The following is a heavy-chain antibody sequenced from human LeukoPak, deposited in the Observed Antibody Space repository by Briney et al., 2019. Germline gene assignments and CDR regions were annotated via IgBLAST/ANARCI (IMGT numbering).Heavy chain of an antibody. CDR2: IYYSGST. CDR3: ARGVGPAKRGAYWAFDI. Sequence: SETLSLTCTVSGGSISSSSYYWGWIRQPPGKGLEWIGSIYYSGSTYYNPSLKSRVTISVDTSKNQFSLKLSSVTAADTAVYYCARGVGPAKRGAYWAFDIWGQGTMVTVSS. D-gene: IGHD2-21*01. V-gene: IGHV4-39*07. J-gene: IGHJ3*02. CDR1: GGSISSSSYY.